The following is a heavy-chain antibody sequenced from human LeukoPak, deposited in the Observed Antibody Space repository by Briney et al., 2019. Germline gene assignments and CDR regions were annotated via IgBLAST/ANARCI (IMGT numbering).Heavy chain of an antibody. V-gene: IGHV4-39*01. CDR1: GGSICSSSYY. D-gene: IGHD3-3*01. CDR2: IYYSGST. Sequence: SETLSLTCTVSGGSICSSSYYWGWIRQPPGKGLEWIGSIYYSGSTYYNPSLKSRVTISVDTSKNQFSLKLSSVTAADTAVYYCASFWSGYYIFDYWGQGTLVTVSS. CDR3: ASFWSGYYIFDY. J-gene: IGHJ4*02.